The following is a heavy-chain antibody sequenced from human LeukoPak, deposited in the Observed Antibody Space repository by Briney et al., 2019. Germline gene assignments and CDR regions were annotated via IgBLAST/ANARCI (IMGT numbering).Heavy chain of an antibody. J-gene: IGHJ4*02. Sequence: GGSLRLSCAASGFTFSSYGMSWFRQAPWKGLEWLSAISGSGGSTYYADSVQGRFTISRDNSKNTLYLQMSSLRAEDTAVYYCANSPKSDYWGQGTLVTVSS. V-gene: IGHV3-23*01. CDR3: ANSPKSDY. CDR1: GFTFSSYG. CDR2: ISGSGGST.